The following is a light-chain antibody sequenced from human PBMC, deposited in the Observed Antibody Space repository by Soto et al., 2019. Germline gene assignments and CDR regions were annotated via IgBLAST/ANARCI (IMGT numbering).Light chain of an antibody. J-gene: IGKJ2*01. V-gene: IGKV3-20*01. CDR2: GAS. CDR3: QQYGCSPFT. CDR1: QRITNNF. Sequence: EIVLTQSPVTLSLSPGERATLSCRASQRITNNFLAWFQQKAGLAPRLLIYGASTRASGVPDRFSGGGSGTDFVLTISRLEPEDFAVYYCQQYGCSPFTFGQGTKLQIK.